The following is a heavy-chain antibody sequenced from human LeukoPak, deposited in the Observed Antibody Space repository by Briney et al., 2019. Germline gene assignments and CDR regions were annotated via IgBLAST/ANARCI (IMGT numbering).Heavy chain of an antibody. Sequence: GKSLRLSCAASGFTFSSYAMHWVSQAPGKGLEWVAFISYDGSNKFYADSVKGRFTISRDNSKNTLYLQMNSLRAEDTAVYYCAKVHLTYYYDSSGYGFQDYWGQGTLVTVSS. CDR2: ISYDGSNK. V-gene: IGHV3-30*18. D-gene: IGHD3-22*01. J-gene: IGHJ4*02. CDR1: GFTFSSYA. CDR3: AKVHLTYYYDSSGYGFQDY.